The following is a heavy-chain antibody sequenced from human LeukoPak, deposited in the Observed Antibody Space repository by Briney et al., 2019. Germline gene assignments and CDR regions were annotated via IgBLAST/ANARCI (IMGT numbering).Heavy chain of an antibody. J-gene: IGHJ4*01. D-gene: IGHD2/OR15-2a*01. CDR1: GGSISSTVCY. V-gene: IGHV4-39*01. Sequence: PSETLSLTCTGSGGSISSTVCYWHCIRQAPGKGLEWIGTIYHSGSTEYNPSLKSRVAIFVDMSKNQFSLILHSVAAADTAVYYCARPSEFDSTHYYYFDFWG. CDR2: IYHSGST. CDR3: ARPSEFDSTHYYYFDF.